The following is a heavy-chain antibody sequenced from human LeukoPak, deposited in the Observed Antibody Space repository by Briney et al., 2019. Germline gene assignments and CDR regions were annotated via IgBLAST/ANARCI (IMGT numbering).Heavy chain of an antibody. D-gene: IGHD3-16*01. V-gene: IGHV1-8*02. J-gene: IGHJ5*02. Sequence: ASVKVSCKASGCTFTGYYMHLVRQAPGQGLEWMGRINPNSGNTGYTQKFQGRVTMTRNTSLTTAYMELTSLKSEDTAVYYCARSLGTYWGKDFLNWFDPWGQGSLVTVSS. CDR3: ARSLGTYWGKDFLNWFDP. CDR1: GCTFTGYY. CDR2: INPNSGNT.